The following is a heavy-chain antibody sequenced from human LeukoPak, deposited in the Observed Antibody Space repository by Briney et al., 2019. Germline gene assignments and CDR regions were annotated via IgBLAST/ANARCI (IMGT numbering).Heavy chain of an antibody. V-gene: IGHV1-69*01. J-gene: IGHJ6*02. CDR2: FISICGPK. D-gene: IGHD2-2*01. CDR3: ARGLYCSRSTSCYDYGMDV. CDR1: GGTFRNYG. Sequence: TVKVSCKTSGGTFRNYGLNWVRQAPGQGLEWMGGFISICGPKKYAQNLQGRVTITEDESTSTGYMELSSLRYEDTAVYYCARGLYCSRSTSCYDYGMDVWGQGTTVTV.